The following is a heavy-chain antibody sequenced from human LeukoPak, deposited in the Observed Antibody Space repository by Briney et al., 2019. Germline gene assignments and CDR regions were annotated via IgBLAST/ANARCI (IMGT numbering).Heavy chain of an antibody. CDR1: GFTFSSYA. CDR3: ARLLGYCSSTSCTEYMDV. V-gene: IGHV3-23*01. Sequence: GGSLRLSCAASGFTFSSYAMSWVRQAPGKGLEWVSAISGSGSSTYYADSVKGRFTISRDNSKNTLYLQMNSLRAEDTAMYYCARLLGYCSSTSCTEYMDVWGKGTTVTVSS. J-gene: IGHJ6*03. D-gene: IGHD2-2*01. CDR2: ISGSGSST.